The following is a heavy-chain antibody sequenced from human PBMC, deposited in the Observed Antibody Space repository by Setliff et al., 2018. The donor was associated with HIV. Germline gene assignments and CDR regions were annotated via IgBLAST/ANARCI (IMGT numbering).Heavy chain of an antibody. J-gene: IGHJ4*02. Sequence: SETLSLTCNYSGNSFSGYHWNWIRQPAGKGLEWLGRIYYTGSTEYNPSLKSRLTMSMDTSKDQFSLRLVTLTTADTAVYYCARSIYGSGTYPLDVWGPGTLVTVSS. CDR2: IYYTGST. D-gene: IGHD3-10*01. CDR1: GNSFSGYH. V-gene: IGHV4-4*07. CDR3: ARSIYGSGTYPLDV.